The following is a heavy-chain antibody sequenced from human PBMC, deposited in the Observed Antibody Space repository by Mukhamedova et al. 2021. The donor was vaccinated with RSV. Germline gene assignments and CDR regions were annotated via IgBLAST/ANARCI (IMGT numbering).Heavy chain of an antibody. V-gene: IGHV3-30*01. CDR3: ARGYCSSTSCYYGMDV. J-gene: IGHJ6*02. Sequence: TISRDTSKNTLYLQMNSLRAEDTAVYYCARGYCSSTSCYYGMDVWGQGTTVTVSS. D-gene: IGHD2-2*01.